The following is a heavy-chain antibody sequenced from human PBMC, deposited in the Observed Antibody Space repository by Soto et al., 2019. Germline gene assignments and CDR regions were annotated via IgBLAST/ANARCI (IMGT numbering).Heavy chain of an antibody. CDR2: IYHSGST. V-gene: IGHV4-4*02. CDR3: ARLARLSYYMDV. CDR1: SGSISSSNW. J-gene: IGHJ6*03. D-gene: IGHD3-16*02. Sequence: SETLSLTCAVSSGSISSSNWWSWVRQPPGKGLEWIGEIYHSGSTNYNPSLKSRVTLSVDKSKNQFSLKLSSVTAADTAVYYCARLARLSYYMDVWGKGTTVTVSS.